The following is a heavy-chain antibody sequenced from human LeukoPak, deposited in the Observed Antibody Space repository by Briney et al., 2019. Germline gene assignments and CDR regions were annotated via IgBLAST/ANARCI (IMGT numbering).Heavy chain of an antibody. D-gene: IGHD3-22*01. V-gene: IGHV1-18*01. CDR3: ARDQSPSIFLHYYYDSSGYSGY. J-gene: IGHJ4*02. Sequence: ASVKVSCKASGYTFTSYGISWVRQAPGQRLEWMGWISAYNGNTNYAQKLQGRVTMTTDTSTSTAYMELRSLRSDDTAVYYCARDQSPSIFLHYYYDSSGYSGYWGQGTLVTVSS. CDR2: ISAYNGNT. CDR1: GYTFTSYG.